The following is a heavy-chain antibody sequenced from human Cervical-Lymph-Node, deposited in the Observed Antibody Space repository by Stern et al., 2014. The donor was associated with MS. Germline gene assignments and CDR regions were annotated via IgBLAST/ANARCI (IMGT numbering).Heavy chain of an antibody. CDR1: GGSISGGGYY. Sequence: QLQLQESGPGLVKPSQTLSLTCTVSGGSISGGGYYWNWIRQHPGKGLEWIGYIYPSGNTYFNPSLKSRVIISIDTSKNHFSLKLNFVTAADTAVYYCARTLYGTNNFDYWGQGTLVTVSS. CDR3: ARTLYGTNNFDY. D-gene: IGHD4/OR15-4a*01. V-gene: IGHV4-31*03. CDR2: IYPSGNT. J-gene: IGHJ4*02.